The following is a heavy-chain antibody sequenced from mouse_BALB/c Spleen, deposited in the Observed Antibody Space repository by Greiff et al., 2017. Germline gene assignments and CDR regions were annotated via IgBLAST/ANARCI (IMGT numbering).Heavy chain of an antibody. CDR1: GYSITSDYA. CDR2: ISYSGST. CDR3: ARWGTSAY. Sequence: EVQRVESGPGLVKPSQSLSLTCTVTGYSITSDYAWNWIRQFPGNKLEWMGYISYSGSTSYNPSLKSRISITRDTSKNQFFLQLNSVTTEDTATYYCARWGTSAYWGQGTLVTVSA. V-gene: IGHV3-2*02. J-gene: IGHJ3*01.